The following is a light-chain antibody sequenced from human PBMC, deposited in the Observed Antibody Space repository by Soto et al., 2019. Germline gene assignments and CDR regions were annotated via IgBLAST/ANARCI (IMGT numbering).Light chain of an antibody. CDR1: QSVLYSSNNKNY. J-gene: IGKJ2*01. V-gene: IGKV4-1*01. Sequence: IVMTQSPDSLAVSLGERATINCKSSQSVLYSSNNKNYLAWYRQKPGQPPKLLIYWASIRESGVPDRISCSGSGTDFTLTISSLQAEDVAVYYCQQYYSTPPYTFGQGTKLEIK. CDR2: WAS. CDR3: QQYYSTPPYT.